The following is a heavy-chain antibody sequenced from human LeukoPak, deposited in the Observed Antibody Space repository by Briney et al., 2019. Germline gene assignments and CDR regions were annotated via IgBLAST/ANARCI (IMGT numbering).Heavy chain of an antibody. V-gene: IGHV3-49*03. D-gene: IGHD4-17*01. CDR2: IRSKAFGGTP. J-gene: IGHJ4*02. CDR3: TRNTVTVHFDY. CDR1: GFTFDDYA. Sequence: GGSLRLSCSASGFTFDDYAVSWFRQARGKGLEWVGFIRSKAFGGTPEYAASVRGRFTISRDDSKGIAYLQMNSLKTEDTAVYYCTRNTVTVHFDYWSQGTLVTVSS.